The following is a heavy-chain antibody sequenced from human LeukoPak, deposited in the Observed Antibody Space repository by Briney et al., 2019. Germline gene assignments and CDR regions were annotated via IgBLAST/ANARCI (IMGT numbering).Heavy chain of an antibody. CDR3: ARERDYSYYFDC. J-gene: IGHJ4*02. CDR1: GYSISSGYY. V-gene: IGHV4-38-2*02. Sequence: SETLSLTCTVSGYSISSGYYWGCIRQSPGKGLEWIGSIYHSGDSYYSPSLKGRVTMSVDTSKNQFALKLRSVTASDTAVYYCARERDYSYYFDCWGQGVLVTVSS. CDR2: IYHSGDS. D-gene: IGHD4-17*01.